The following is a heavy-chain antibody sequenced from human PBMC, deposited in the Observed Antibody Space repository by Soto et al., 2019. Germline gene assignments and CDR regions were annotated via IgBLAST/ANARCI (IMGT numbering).Heavy chain of an antibody. V-gene: IGHV3-74*01. CDR1: GFTFFAYW. Sequence: PGGSLRLSCAASGFTFFAYWIHWVRQVPGKGLVWVSRIFSVWGHTSYLDSVSGRFTIYRDNSMNTVYLQLNSLTAEDTSVYYCAKEGDYGDYAGENWFDSCGQESLITVSS. CDR2: IFSVWGHT. CDR3: AKEGDYGDYAGENWFDS. D-gene: IGHD4-17*01. J-gene: IGHJ5*01.